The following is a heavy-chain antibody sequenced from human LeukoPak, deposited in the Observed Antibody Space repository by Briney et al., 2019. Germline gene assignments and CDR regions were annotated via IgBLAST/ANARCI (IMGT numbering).Heavy chain of an antibody. CDR1: GYTFTGYY. V-gene: IGHV1-2*02. Sequence: GASVKVSCKASGYTFTGYYMHWVRQAPGQGLEWMGWINPNSGGTNYAQKFQGRVTMTRDTSISTAYMELSGLRSDDTAVYYCARSVRDIVVVAAASSYWFDPWGQGTLVTVSS. CDR2: INPNSGGT. D-gene: IGHD2-15*01. J-gene: IGHJ5*02. CDR3: ARSVRDIVVVAAASSYWFDP.